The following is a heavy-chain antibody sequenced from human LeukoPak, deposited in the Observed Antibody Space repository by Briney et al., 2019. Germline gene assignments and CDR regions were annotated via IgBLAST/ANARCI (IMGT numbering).Heavy chain of an antibody. CDR3: ARGLGYCSSTSCYAWFDP. V-gene: IGHV4-59*01. J-gene: IGHJ5*02. CDR1: GGSISSYY. D-gene: IGHD2-2*01. Sequence: SETLSLTCTVSGGSISSYYWSWIRQPPGKGLEWIGYIYYSGSTKYNPSLKSRVTISVDTSRNQFSLKLSSVTAADTAVYYCARGLGYCSSTSCYAWFDPWGQGTLVTVSS. CDR2: IYYSGST.